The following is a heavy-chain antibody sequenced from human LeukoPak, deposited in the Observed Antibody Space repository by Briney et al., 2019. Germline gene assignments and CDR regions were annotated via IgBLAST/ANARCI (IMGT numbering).Heavy chain of an antibody. Sequence: GGSLRLSCAVSGFTFCDDYMSWIRQAPGQGLEWVSYISNSGGYTNYADSVAGRFTISRDNAENSLYLQMNSLRAEDTAAYYCARSRGAGPGAYFDYWGQGTLVTVTS. CDR3: ARSRGAGPGAYFDY. V-gene: IGHV3-11*03. CDR1: GFTFCDDY. D-gene: IGHD6-19*01. CDR2: ISNSGGYT. J-gene: IGHJ4*02.